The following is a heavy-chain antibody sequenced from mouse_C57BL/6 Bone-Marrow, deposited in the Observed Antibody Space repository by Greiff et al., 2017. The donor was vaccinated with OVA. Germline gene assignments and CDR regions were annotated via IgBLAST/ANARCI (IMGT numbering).Heavy chain of an antibody. CDR3: ARRSSNLWYFDV. D-gene: IGHD2-5*01. V-gene: IGHV1-81*01. J-gene: IGHJ1*03. Sequence: VQLQQSGAELARPGASVKLSCKASGYTFTSYGISWVKQRTGQGLEWIGEIYPRSGNTYYNEKFKGKATLTADKSSSTAYMELRSLTSEDSAVYFCARRSSNLWYFDVWGTGTTVTVSS. CDR2: IYPRSGNT. CDR1: GYTFTSYG.